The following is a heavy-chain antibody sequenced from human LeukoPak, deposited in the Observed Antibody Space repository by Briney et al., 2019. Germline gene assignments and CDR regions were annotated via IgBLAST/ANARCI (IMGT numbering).Heavy chain of an antibody. J-gene: IGHJ4*02. CDR3: ARQTRRVAY. CDR2: INHSGST. V-gene: IGHV4-34*01. Sequence: SETLSLTCAVYGGSFSGYYWSWIRQPPGKGLEWIGEINHSGSTNYNPSLKSRVTISVDTSKNQFSLKLSSVTAADTAVYYCARQTRRVAYWGQGTLVTVSP. CDR1: GGSFSGYY.